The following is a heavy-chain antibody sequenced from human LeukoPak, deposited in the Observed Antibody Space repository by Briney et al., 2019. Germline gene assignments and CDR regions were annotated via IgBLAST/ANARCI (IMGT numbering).Heavy chain of an antibody. V-gene: IGHV1-24*01. CDR1: GYTLTELS. J-gene: IGHJ4*02. D-gene: IGHD3-22*01. Sequence: GASVKVSCKVSGYTLTELSMHWVRQAPGKGLEWMGGFDPEDGETIYAQKFQGRVTMTRDTSTSTVYMELSSLRSEDTAVYYCARYYDSSGYYLGYWGQGTLVTVSS. CDR3: ARYYDSSGYYLGY. CDR2: FDPEDGET.